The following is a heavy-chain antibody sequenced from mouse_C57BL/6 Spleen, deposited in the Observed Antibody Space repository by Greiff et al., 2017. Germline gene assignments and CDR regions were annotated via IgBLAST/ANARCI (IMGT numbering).Heavy chain of an antibody. D-gene: IGHD2-1*01. J-gene: IGHJ3*01. V-gene: IGHV3-6*01. CDR1: GYSITSGYY. CDR3: ARTGNYPAWFAY. CDR2: ISYDGSN. Sequence: EVHLVESGPGLVNPSQSLSLTCSVTGYSITSGYYWNWIRQFPGNKLEWMGYISYDGSNNYNPSLKNRISITRDTSKNQFFLKLNSVTTEDTATYYCARTGNYPAWFAYWGQGTLVTVSA.